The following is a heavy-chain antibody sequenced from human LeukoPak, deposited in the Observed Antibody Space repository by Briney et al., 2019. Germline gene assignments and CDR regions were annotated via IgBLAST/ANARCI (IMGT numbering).Heavy chain of an antibody. CDR1: GYTFTGYY. CDR2: INPNSGGT. CDR3: ASSVVGAPSYFDY. V-gene: IGHV1-2*02. J-gene: IGHJ4*02. D-gene: IGHD1-26*01. Sequence: GASVKVSCKASGYTFTGYYMHWVRQAPGQGLEWMGWINPNSGGTNYAQKFQGRVTMTRDTSISTAYMELSRLRSDDTAVYYCASSVVGAPSYFDYWGQGTLVTVSS.